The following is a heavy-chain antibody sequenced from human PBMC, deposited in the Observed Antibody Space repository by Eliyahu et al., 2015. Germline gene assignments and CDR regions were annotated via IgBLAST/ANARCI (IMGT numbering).Heavy chain of an antibody. CDR2: ISGSGGST. V-gene: IGHV3-23*01. J-gene: IGHJ6*04. D-gene: IGHD2-15*01. Sequence: SYAMSWVRQAPGKGLEWVSAISGSGGSTYYADSVKGRFTISRDNSKNTLYLQMNSLRAEDTAVYYCAKDERGSGGSCYSFCYYGMDVWGEGTTVTVSS. CDR3: AKDERGSGGSCYSFCYYGMDV. CDR1: SYA.